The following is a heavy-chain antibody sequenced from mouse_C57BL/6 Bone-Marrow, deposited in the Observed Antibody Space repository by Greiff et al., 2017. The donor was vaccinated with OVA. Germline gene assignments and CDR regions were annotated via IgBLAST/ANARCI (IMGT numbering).Heavy chain of an antibody. D-gene: IGHD2-4*01. CDR1: GYTFTSYG. CDR2: IYPRSGNT. J-gene: IGHJ2*01. V-gene: IGHV1-81*01. CDR3: ARTPQLRRLYYFDY. Sequence: QVQLKQSGAELARPGASVKLSCKASGYTFTSYGISWVKQRPGQGLEWIGEIYPRSGNTYYNEKFKGKATLTADKSSSTAYMELRSLTSEDSAVYFCARTPQLRRLYYFDYWGQGTTLTVSS.